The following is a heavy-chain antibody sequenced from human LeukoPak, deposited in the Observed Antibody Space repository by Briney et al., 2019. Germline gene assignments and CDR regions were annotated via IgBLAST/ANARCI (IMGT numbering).Heavy chain of an antibody. J-gene: IGHJ5*02. Sequence: GASVKVSCKASGGTFSSYAISWVRQAPGQGLEWMGGIIPIFGTANYAQKFQGRVTITTDESTSTAYMELSSLRSEDTAEYYCARGLLRGGGFDPWGQGTLVTVSS. CDR2: IIPIFGTA. CDR1: GGTFSSYA. D-gene: IGHD1-26*01. CDR3: ARGLLRGGGFDP. V-gene: IGHV1-69*05.